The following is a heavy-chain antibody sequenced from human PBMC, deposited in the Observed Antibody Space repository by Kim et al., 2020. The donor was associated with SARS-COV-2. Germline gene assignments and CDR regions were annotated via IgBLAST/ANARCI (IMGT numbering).Heavy chain of an antibody. V-gene: IGHV3-30*04. Sequence: GGSLRLSCAASGFTFSSYAMHWVRQAPGKGLEWVAVISYDGSNKYYADSVKGRFTISRDNSKNTLYLQMNSLRAEDTAVYYCARAGGLYCSGGSCYSIGRGSWYFDLWGRGTLVTVSS. J-gene: IGHJ2*01. CDR1: GFTFSSYA. CDR2: ISYDGSNK. CDR3: ARAGGLYCSGGSCYSIGRGSWYFDL. D-gene: IGHD2-15*01.